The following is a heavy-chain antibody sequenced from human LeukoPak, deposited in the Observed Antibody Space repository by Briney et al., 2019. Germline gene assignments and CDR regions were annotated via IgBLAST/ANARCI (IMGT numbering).Heavy chain of an antibody. CDR1: GGSFSGYY. CDR2: INHSGST. J-gene: IGHJ6*03. CDR3: ARGPFNRYYHYMDV. V-gene: IGHV4-34*01. D-gene: IGHD1-14*01. Sequence: SETLSLTCAVYGGSFSGYYWSWIRQPPGKGLEWIGEINHSGSTNYNPSLKSRVTISVDTSKNQFSLKLSSVTAADTAVYYCARGPFNRYYHYMDVWGKGTTVTVSS.